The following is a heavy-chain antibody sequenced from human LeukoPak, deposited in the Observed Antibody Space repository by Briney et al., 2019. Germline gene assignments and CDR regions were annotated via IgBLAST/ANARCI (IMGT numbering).Heavy chain of an antibody. CDR3: ASNCSGGSCPFDY. D-gene: IGHD2-15*01. CDR1: GGSFSGYY. J-gene: IGHJ4*02. Sequence: SETLSLTCAVYGGSFSGYYWSWIRQPPGRGLEWIGEINHSGSTNYNPSPKSRVTISVDTSKNQFSLKLSSVTAADTAVYYCASNCSGGSCPFDYWGQGTLVTVSS. V-gene: IGHV4-34*01. CDR2: INHSGST.